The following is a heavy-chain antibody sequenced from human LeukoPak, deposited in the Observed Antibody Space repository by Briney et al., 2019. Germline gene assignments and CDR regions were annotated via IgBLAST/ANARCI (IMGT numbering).Heavy chain of an antibody. J-gene: IGHJ6*03. V-gene: IGHV1-2*02. CDR3: AREGITIFGVVINDPRLYYYYMDV. CDR1: GYTFTGYY. Sequence: ASVKVSCKASGYTFTGYYMHWVRQAPGQGLEWMGWINPYSGGTNYAQKFQGRVTMTRDTSISTAYMELSRLRSDDTAVYYCAREGITIFGVVINDPRLYYYYMDVWGKGTTVTVSS. CDR2: INPYSGGT. D-gene: IGHD3-3*01.